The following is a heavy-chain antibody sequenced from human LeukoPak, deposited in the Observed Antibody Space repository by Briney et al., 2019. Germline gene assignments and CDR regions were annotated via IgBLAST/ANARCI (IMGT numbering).Heavy chain of an antibody. Sequence: PSETLSLTCAVSGGSISSGGYSWSWIRQPPGKGLEWIGYIYHSGSTNYNPSLKSRVTISVDKSKNQFSLKLSSVTAADTAVYYCARDHGSRGAFDIWGQGTMVTVSS. CDR2: IYHSGST. V-gene: IGHV4-30-2*01. CDR3: ARDHGSRGAFDI. J-gene: IGHJ3*02. D-gene: IGHD2-15*01. CDR1: GGSISSGGYS.